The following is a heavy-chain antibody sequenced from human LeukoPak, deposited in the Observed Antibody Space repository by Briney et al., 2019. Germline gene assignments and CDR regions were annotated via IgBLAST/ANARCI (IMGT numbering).Heavy chain of an antibody. V-gene: IGHV4-34*01. J-gene: IGHJ4*02. CDR1: GGSFSGYS. CDR3: ASKRSGYYSGFFDY. D-gene: IGHD3-22*01. CDR2: INHSGST. Sequence: PSETLSLTCAVYGGSFSGYSWSWIRQPPGKGLEWIGEINHSGSTNYNPSLKSRVTISVDTSKNQFSLKLSSLTAADTAVYYCASKRSGYYSGFFDYWGQGTLVTVSS.